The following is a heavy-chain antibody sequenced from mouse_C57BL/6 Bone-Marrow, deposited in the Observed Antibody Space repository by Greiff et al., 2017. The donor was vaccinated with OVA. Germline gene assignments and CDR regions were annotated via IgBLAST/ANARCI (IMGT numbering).Heavy chain of an antibody. V-gene: IGHV1-4*01. CDR1: GYTFTSYT. Sequence: QVQLQQSGAELARPGASVKISCKASGYTFTSYTMHWVKQRPGQGLEWIGYINPSSGYTKYNQKFKDKATLTADKSSSTAYMQLSSLTSEDSAVYYCASLWYFDVWGTGTTVTVSS. J-gene: IGHJ1*03. CDR2: INPSSGYT. CDR3: ASLWYFDV.